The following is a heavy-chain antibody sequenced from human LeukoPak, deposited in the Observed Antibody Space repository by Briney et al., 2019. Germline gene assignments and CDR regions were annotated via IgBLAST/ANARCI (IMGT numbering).Heavy chain of an antibody. CDR2: IYYSGST. Sequence: SETLSLTCTVSGDSTSSDRYYGGWVRQPPGKGLEWIGNIYYSGSTYYNPSLKSRVTMSVDTSKNQFFLKLNSVTAADTAVYYCARGRPYSGGYHLDYWGQGTLVTVSA. CDR1: GDSTSSDRYY. CDR3: ARGRPYSGGYHLDY. D-gene: IGHD1-26*01. V-gene: IGHV4-39*02. J-gene: IGHJ4*02.